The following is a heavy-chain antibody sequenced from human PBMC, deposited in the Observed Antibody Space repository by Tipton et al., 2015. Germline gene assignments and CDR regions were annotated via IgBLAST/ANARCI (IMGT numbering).Heavy chain of an antibody. CDR2: TYYRSKWYS. V-gene: IGHV6-1*01. CDR1: GDTVSSNTAA. J-gene: IGHJ5*02. CDR3: ARGAQHSTWS. Sequence: GLVKPSQTLSLTCAISGDTVSSNTAAWNWIRQSPSRGLEWLGNTYYRSKWYSDYAVSVKSRITITPDTSKNQFTLHLNSVTPDDTAMHYCARGAQHSTWSWGQGTLVTVSS. D-gene: IGHD6-13*01.